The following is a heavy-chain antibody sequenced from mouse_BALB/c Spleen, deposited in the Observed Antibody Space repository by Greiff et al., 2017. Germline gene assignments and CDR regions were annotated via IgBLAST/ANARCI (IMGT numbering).Heavy chain of an antibody. CDR2: ISSGGSYT. CDR1: GFTFSSYG. D-gene: IGHD2-14*01. Sequence: EVMLVESGGDLVKPGGSLKLSCAASGFTFSSYGMSWVRQTPDKRLEWVATISSGGSYTYYPDSVKGRFTISRDNAKNTLYLQMSSLKSEDTAMYYCARQKYRYPFAYWGQGTLVTVSA. V-gene: IGHV5-6*02. CDR3: ARQKYRYPFAY. J-gene: IGHJ3*01.